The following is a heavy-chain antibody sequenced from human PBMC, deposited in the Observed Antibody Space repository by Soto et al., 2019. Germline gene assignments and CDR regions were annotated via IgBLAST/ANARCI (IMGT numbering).Heavy chain of an antibody. CDR2: SHSSGYS. Sequence: QVPLQESGPGLVKPSETLSLTCTVSGGSISTHYWSWIRQPPGKGLEWIGYSHSSGYSHYNPSLTRRVTISVDTSNNQCSVKVSSVTAADTAMYYCASSFVNSWYDYWGQGTLVTVSS. CDR3: ASSFVNSWYDY. V-gene: IGHV4-59*11. J-gene: IGHJ4*02. CDR1: GGSISTHY. D-gene: IGHD6-13*01.